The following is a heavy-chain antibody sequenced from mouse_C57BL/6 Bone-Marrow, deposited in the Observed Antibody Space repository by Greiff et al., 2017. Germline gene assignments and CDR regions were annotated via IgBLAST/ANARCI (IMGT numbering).Heavy chain of an antibody. CDR3: ARPLYYYGSSPWAMDY. CDR2: ISYDGSN. CDR1: GYSITSGYY. D-gene: IGHD1-1*01. Sequence: VQLKESGPGLVKPSQSLSLTCSVTGYSITSGYYWNWIRQFPGNKLEWMGYISYDGSNNYNPSLKNRISITRDTSKNQFFLKLNSVTTEDTATYYCARPLYYYGSSPWAMDYWGQGTSVTVSS. J-gene: IGHJ4*01. V-gene: IGHV3-6*01.